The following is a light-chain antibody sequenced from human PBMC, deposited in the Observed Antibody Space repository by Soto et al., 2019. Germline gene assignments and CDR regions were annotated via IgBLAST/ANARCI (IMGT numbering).Light chain of an antibody. J-gene: IGKJ4*01. Sequence: EIVMTQSPGTLSVSPGERVTLSCRASQSVNTNLAWYQQKPGQAPRLLIYDVSTRATGIPARFSGSGSGTECTLTISSLHSEDSAVYYCQQHSNWPLTFGGGTKVELK. CDR3: QQHSNWPLT. V-gene: IGKV3-15*01. CDR2: DVS. CDR1: QSVNTN.